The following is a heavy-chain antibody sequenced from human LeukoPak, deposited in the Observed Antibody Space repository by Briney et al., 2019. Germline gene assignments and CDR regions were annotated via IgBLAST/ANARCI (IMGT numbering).Heavy chain of an antibody. CDR2: IYYSRST. V-gene: IGHV4-39*01. J-gene: IGHJ5*02. CDR3: ARHAKEYDSSGYYLNWFDP. D-gene: IGHD3-22*01. CDR1: GGSISSSSYY. Sequence: SETLSLTCTVSGGSISSSSYYWSRIRQPPGKGLEWIGSIYYSRSTNYNRSLKNRATISVDTSKNQFSLKLSSVTAADTAVYYCARHAKEYDSSGYYLNWFDPWGQGTLVTVSS.